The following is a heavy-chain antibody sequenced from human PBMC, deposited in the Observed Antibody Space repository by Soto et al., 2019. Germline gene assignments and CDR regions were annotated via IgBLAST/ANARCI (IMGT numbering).Heavy chain of an antibody. D-gene: IGHD5-12*01. Sequence: RLSCAASGFTFSSYGMHWVRQAPGKGLGWGAVISYDGSNKYYADSVKGRFTTSRDNSKNTLYLQMNSLRAEDTAVYYCAKEVRGYSCYDPVGIYYYYGMDVWGQGTTVTVSS. CDR2: ISYDGSNK. CDR3: AKEVRGYSCYDPVGIYYYYGMDV. CDR1: GFTFSSYG. V-gene: IGHV3-30*18. J-gene: IGHJ6*02.